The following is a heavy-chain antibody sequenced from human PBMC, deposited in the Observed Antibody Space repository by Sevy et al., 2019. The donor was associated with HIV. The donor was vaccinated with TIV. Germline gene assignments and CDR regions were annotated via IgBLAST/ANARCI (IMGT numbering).Heavy chain of an antibody. J-gene: IGHJ4*02. V-gene: IGHV3-49*04. CDR3: TRWKAAQSIFDY. CDR2: LKSDVYGGTG. CDR1: GFTFGDYC. D-gene: IGHD6-13*01. Sequence: GGSLRLSCTASGFTFGDYCMSWVRQAPGKGLEWVAFLKSDVYGGTGDHAASVRGRFVISRDESKTIAYLQMNDLKTEDTGVYYCTRWKAAQSIFDYWGQGALVTVSS.